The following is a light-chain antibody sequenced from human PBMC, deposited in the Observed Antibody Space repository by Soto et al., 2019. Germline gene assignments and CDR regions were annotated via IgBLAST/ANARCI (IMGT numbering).Light chain of an antibody. V-gene: IGKV1-5*01. Sequence: DIQMTQSPSTLSASVGDRVTITCRASQSINSWLAWYQQKPGKAPKLLIYDASSLKSGVPSRFSGSGSGTEFTLTISSLQPDDFATYYCQQYNTYWSFGQGTKVDIK. CDR2: DAS. CDR3: QQYNTYWS. CDR1: QSINSW. J-gene: IGKJ1*01.